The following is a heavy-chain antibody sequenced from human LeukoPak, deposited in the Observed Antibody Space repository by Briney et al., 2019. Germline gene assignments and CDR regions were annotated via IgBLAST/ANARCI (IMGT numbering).Heavy chain of an antibody. J-gene: IGHJ4*02. CDR2: IIPIFGTA. CDR1: GGTFSSYA. V-gene: IGHV1-69*13. Sequence: ASVKVSCKASGGTFSSYAISWVRQAPGQGLEWMGGIIPIFGTANYAQKFQGRVTITADESTSTAYMELSSLRSEDAAVYYCARNYYDSSGYSYYFDYWGQGTLVTASS. CDR3: ARNYYDSSGYSYYFDY. D-gene: IGHD3-22*01.